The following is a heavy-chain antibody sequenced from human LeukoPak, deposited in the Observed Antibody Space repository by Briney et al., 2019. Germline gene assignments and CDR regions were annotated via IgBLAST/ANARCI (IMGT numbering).Heavy chain of an antibody. CDR1: GFIFSSYE. D-gene: IGHD2-15*01. CDR2: ISSSGSTI. Sequence: GGSLRLSCAASGFIFSSYEMNWVRQAPGKGLEWVSYISSSGSTIYYADSVKGRFTISRDNAKNSLYLQMNSLRAEDTAVYYCARDRDCSGGSCYYFDYWGQGTLVTVSS. V-gene: IGHV3-48*03. CDR3: ARDRDCSGGSCYYFDY. J-gene: IGHJ4*02.